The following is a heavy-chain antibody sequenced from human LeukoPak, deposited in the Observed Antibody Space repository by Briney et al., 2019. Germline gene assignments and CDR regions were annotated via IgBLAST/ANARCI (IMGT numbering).Heavy chain of an antibody. D-gene: IGHD3-9*01. V-gene: IGHV4-38-2*02. CDR3: ARERRTRYDILTGYYMRGAFDI. Sequence: SETLSLTCTVSGYSISSGYYWGWIRQPPGKGLEWIGSIYYSGSTYYNPSLKSRVTISVDTSKNQFSLKLSSVTAADTAVYYCARERRTRYDILTGYYMRGAFDIWGQGTMVTVSS. J-gene: IGHJ3*02. CDR2: IYYSGST. CDR1: GYSISSGYY.